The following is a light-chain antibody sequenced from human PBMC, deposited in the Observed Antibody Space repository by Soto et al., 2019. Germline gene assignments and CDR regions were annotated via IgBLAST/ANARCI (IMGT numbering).Light chain of an antibody. Sequence: DLKLTQSPSVVSTSIVPSHTNTYGASQVISTSLAWYQVKPGKAPKLLIYAASTLESGVPSRFSATVSGTEFSLTITSLQPEEFATYYCQKYDSYVVTFGGGTKVDIK. CDR1: QVISTS. CDR3: QKYDSYVVT. CDR2: AAS. V-gene: IGKV1-9*01. J-gene: IGKJ4*01.